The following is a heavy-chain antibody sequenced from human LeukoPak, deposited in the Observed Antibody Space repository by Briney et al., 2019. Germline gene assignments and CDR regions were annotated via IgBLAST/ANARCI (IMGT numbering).Heavy chain of an antibody. Sequence: GGSLRLSCAASGFTFSSYWMHWVRQAPGKGLVWVSRINSDESSTSYADSVKGRFTISRDNAKNTLYLQMNSLRAEDTAVYYCARVSPDYGDYVKWFDPWGQGTLVTVSS. CDR3: ARVSPDYGDYVKWFDP. CDR2: INSDESST. J-gene: IGHJ5*02. D-gene: IGHD4-17*01. CDR1: GFTFSSYW. V-gene: IGHV3-74*01.